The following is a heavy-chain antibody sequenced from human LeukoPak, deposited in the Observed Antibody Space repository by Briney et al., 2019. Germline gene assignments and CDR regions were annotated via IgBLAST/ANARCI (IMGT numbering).Heavy chain of an antibody. V-gene: IGHV3-7*03. Sequence: GGSLRLSCAVSGFTFSGFWMSWSRQAPGKGLEWVASINSDGSEGYYADVVKGRFTISRDNAKNSLYLQINSLRAEDAAVYYCARDGQDYGDYFWYFDYWGQGTLVTVSS. D-gene: IGHD4-17*01. CDR3: ARDGQDYGDYFWYFDY. CDR2: INSDGSEG. J-gene: IGHJ4*02. CDR1: GFTFSGFW.